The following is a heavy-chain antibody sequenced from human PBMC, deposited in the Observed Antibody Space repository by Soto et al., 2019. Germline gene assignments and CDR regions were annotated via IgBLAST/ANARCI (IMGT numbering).Heavy chain of an antibody. CDR3: ARSQGSSTSLEIYYYYYYGMDD. V-gene: IGHV1-69*01. CDR1: GGTFTSYA. CDR2: IIPISDTT. Sequence: QVQLVQSGAELKKPGSSVKVSCKASGGTFTSYAISWVRQAPGQGLEWMGGIIPISDTTNYAQKFQGRVTITADESRSTAYMELSSLRSEDTAVYYCARSQGSSTSLEIYYYYYYGMDDWCQGTTVTVSS. J-gene: IGHJ6*02. D-gene: IGHD2-2*01.